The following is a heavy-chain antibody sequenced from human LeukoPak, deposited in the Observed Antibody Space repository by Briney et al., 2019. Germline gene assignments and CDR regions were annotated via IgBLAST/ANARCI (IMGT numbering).Heavy chain of an antibody. CDR3: ATYRSLNRREFQF. D-gene: IGHD2-15*01. CDR2: ISSSSSYI. J-gene: IGHJ1*01. CDR1: GFTFSSYS. Sequence: PGGSLRLSCAASGFTFSSYSMNWVRQAPGKGLEWVSSISSSSSYIYYADSVKGRFTISRDNAKNSLYLQMNRLRAEDTAVYYCATYRSLNRREFQFWGQGTLLTVSS. V-gene: IGHV3-21*01.